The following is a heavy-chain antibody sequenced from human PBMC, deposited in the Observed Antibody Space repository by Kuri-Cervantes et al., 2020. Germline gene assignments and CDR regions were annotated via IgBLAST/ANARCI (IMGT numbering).Heavy chain of an antibody. CDR1: GYSISSGYY. J-gene: IGHJ2*01. CDR2: INQSGST. Sequence: GSLRLSCAVSGYSISSGYYWGWIRQPPGKGLEWIGEINQSGSTNYNPSLKSRVTISIDTSKNHFSLKLSSVTAADTAVYYCARDPRWRGRDWYFDLWGRGTLVTVSS. CDR3: ARDPRWRGRDWYFDL. V-gene: IGHV4-38-2*02. D-gene: IGHD4-23*01.